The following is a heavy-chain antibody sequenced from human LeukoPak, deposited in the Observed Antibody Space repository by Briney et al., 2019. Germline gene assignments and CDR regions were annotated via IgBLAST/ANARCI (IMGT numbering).Heavy chain of an antibody. CDR3: ARSDNRYYFDS. J-gene: IGHJ4*02. V-gene: IGHV3-11*04. D-gene: IGHD5-24*01. CDR1: GFTFSDYY. CDR2: ISSSGSTI. Sequence: NPGGSLRLSCAASGFTFSDYYMYWIRQAPGKGLEWISYISSSGSTIYYGDSVKGRFTIPRDNAKNSLYLQMNSLTAEDTALYFCARSDNRYYFDSWGQGTLVTVSS.